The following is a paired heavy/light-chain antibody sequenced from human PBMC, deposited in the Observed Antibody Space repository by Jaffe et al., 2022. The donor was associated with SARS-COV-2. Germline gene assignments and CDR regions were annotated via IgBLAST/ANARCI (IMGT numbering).Heavy chain of an antibody. CDR1: GFTFSSYS. Sequence: EVQLVESGGGLVKPGGSLRLSCAASGFTFSSYSMNWVRQAPGKGLEWVSSISSSSSYIYYADSVKGRFTISRDNAKNSLYLQMNSLRAEDTAVYYCARGETYYYDSSGYYYTHFDYWGQGTLVTVSS. CDR2: ISSSSSYI. J-gene: IGHJ4*02. D-gene: IGHD3-22*01. CDR3: ARGETYYYDSSGYYYTHFDY. V-gene: IGHV3-21*01.
Light chain of an antibody. J-gene: IGLJ2*01. V-gene: IGLV1-40*01. CDR1: SSNIGAGYD. CDR3: QSYDSSLSAV. Sequence: QSVLTQPPSVSGAPGQRVTISCTGSSSNIGAGYDVHWYQQLPGTAPKLLIYGNSNRPSGVPDRFSGSKSGTSASLAITGLQAEDEADYYCQSYDSSLSAVFGGGTKLTVL. CDR2: GNS.